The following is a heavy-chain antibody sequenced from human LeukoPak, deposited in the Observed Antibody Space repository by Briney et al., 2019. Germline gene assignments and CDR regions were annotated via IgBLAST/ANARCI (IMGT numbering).Heavy chain of an antibody. D-gene: IGHD6-19*01. CDR3: AKGSRIAVAGTAYYYYGMDV. Sequence: PGGSLRLSCAASGFTFSSYSMNWVRQAPGKGLEGVAVISYDGSNKYYADSVKGGFTISRDNSKNRLYMQMNSVRAEDTGVYYRAKGSRIAVAGTAYYYYGMDVWGQGTTVTVSS. CDR2: ISYDGSNK. CDR1: GFTFSSYS. V-gene: IGHV3-30*18. J-gene: IGHJ6*02.